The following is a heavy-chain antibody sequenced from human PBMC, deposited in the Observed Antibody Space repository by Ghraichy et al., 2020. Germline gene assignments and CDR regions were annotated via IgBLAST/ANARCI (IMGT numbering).Heavy chain of an antibody. D-gene: IGHD2-15*01. V-gene: IGHV3-23*01. Sequence: GALRLSCAASGFSFSSYAMSWVRQAPGKGLEYVSGLSGSGGGTYYPDSVKGRFTISRDNSKNTLYLQMNSLRAEDTAVYYCANLPYCSGGSYYRGNDYWGQGTLVTVSS. CDR2: LSGSGGGT. CDR1: GFSFSSYA. J-gene: IGHJ4*02. CDR3: ANLPYCSGGSYYRGNDY.